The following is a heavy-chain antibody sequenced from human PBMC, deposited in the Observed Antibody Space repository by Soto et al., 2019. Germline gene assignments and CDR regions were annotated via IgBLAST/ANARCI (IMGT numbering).Heavy chain of an antibody. CDR3: AKGSARGYLASFDY. Sequence: EVQLLESGGGLVQPGGSLRLSSAASGFTFSSYAMSWVREAPGKGLEWVSAISGSGGSTYYADSVKGRFTISRDNSKNTLYLQMNSLRAEDTAVYYCAKGSARGYLASFDYWGQGTLVTVSS. D-gene: IGHD3-10*01. CDR1: GFTFSSYA. J-gene: IGHJ4*02. CDR2: ISGSGGST. V-gene: IGHV3-23*01.